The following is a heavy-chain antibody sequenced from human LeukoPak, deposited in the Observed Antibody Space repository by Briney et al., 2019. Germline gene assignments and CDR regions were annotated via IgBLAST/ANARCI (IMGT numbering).Heavy chain of an antibody. D-gene: IGHD3-3*01. V-gene: IGHV3-48*02. CDR2: ISGTSSLI. CDR1: GFTVSTYS. J-gene: IGHJ4*02. Sequence: GGSLRLSCAASGFTVSTYSMNWVRQAPGKGLEWVSYISGTSSLIYYADSVKGRFTISRDNAKNSLYLQMNSLRDEDTAVYYCVRDQFFSFDYWGQGTLVTVSS. CDR3: VRDQFFSFDY.